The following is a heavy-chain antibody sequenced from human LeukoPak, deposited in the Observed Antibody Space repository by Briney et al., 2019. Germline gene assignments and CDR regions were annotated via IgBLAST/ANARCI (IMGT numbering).Heavy chain of an antibody. CDR1: GFTFDGYA. CDR3: ALDITIHIRPPTPSDY. Sequence: GGSLRLSCAASGFTFDGYAMHWVRQAPGTGLEWVSLISGDGGGTYYADSVKGRFIISRDNSKNSLYLQMNSLGTDDTALYYCALDITIHIRPPTPSDYWGQGTLVTVSS. J-gene: IGHJ4*02. V-gene: IGHV3-43*02. CDR2: ISGDGGGT. D-gene: IGHD2-21*01.